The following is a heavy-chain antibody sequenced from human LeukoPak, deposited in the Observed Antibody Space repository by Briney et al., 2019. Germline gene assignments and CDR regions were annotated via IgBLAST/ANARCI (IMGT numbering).Heavy chain of an antibody. CDR3: ARRRWELRNFDY. Sequence: SETLSLTCSVSGGSISSYYWSWIRQPPGKGLEWIGYIYYNEKNNNTNYNPSLKSRVTISVDTSKNQFSLKLSSVTAADTAVYYCARRRWELRNFDYWGQGTLVTVSS. D-gene: IGHD4-23*01. CDR1: GGSISSYY. V-gene: IGHV4-59*08. J-gene: IGHJ4*02. CDR2: IYYNEKNNNT.